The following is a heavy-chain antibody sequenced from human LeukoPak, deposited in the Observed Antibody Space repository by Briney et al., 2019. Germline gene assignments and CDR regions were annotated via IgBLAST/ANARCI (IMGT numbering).Heavy chain of an antibody. D-gene: IGHD5/OR15-5a*01. Sequence: GASVKVSCKVSGYHCTGYHVHWVRQAPGQGLEWVGRISTDSGDTIYAPKFQGRVAVTRDTSINTAYMELSRLTSDDAAVYYCAGLGSTVKGRIDPWGQGTPVTVSS. J-gene: IGHJ5*02. CDR1: GYHCTGYH. V-gene: IGHV1-2*02. CDR2: ISTDSGDT. CDR3: AGLGSTVKGRIDP.